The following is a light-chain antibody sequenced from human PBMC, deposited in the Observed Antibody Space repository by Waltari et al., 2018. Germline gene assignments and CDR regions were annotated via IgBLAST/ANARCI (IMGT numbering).Light chain of an antibody. V-gene: IGLV1-40*02. CDR2: GNN. CDR1: SSTIGAGHD. J-gene: IGLJ3*02. Sequence: QSILTQPPSVSGAPGQRVTISCTGSSSTIGAGHDVHWYQTFPGTGPKLLIYGNNNRPAGVPDRFSGSKSGTSASLTITGLQAEDEADYYCQSFDTSLSHGVVFGGGTKVTVL. CDR3: QSFDTSLSHGVV.